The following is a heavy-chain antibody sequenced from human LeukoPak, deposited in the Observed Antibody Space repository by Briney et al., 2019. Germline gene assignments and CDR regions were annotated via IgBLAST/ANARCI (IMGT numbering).Heavy chain of an antibody. CDR3: AREAYYYDSSGYYWRDRYYGMDV. J-gene: IGHJ6*02. CDR2: ISSSSSYI. CDR1: GFTFSSYS. V-gene: IGHV3-21*01. D-gene: IGHD3-22*01. Sequence: GGPLRLSCAASGFTFSSYSMNWVRQAPGKGLEWVSSISSSSSYIYYADSVKGRFTISRDNAKNSLYLQMNSLRAEDTAVYYCAREAYYYDSSGYYWRDRYYGMDVWGQGTTVTVSS.